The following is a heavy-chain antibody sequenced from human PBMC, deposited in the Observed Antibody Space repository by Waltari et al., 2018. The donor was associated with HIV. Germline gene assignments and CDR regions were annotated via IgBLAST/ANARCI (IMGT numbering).Heavy chain of an antibody. V-gene: IGHV4-59*01. CDR2: SYSSGTT. Sequence: QVQLPESGPGLVNPSETLSMTCTVSAGPISNYYWHWHRQPPGKGLEWIGCSYSSGTTNDNPSLKSRVTTSLDTAKKQFSLNWTSVTAADTAIYFCSRGGKKGLYRSGPKGSGFPDYWCPGTLVAVSS. D-gene: IGHD2-15*01. J-gene: IGHJ4*01. CDR1: AGPISNYY. CDR3: SRGGKKGLYRSGPKGSGFPDY.